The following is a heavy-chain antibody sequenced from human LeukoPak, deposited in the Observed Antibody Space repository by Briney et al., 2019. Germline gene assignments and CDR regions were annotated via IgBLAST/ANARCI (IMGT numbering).Heavy chain of an antibody. CDR3: ARRTALGGRDFQH. Sequence: SETLSLTCAVYGGSFSGYYWNWIRQPPGKGLEWIGEINHSGSTNYSPSLKSRVTISVDTSKNQFSLRLTSVTAADTAVYYCARRTALGGRDFQHWGQGTLVTVSS. V-gene: IGHV4-34*01. CDR1: GGSFSGYY. J-gene: IGHJ1*01. D-gene: IGHD3-16*01. CDR2: INHSGST.